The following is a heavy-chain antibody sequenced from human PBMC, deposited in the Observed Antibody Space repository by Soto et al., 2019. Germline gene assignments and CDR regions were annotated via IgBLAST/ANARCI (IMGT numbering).Heavy chain of an antibody. J-gene: IGHJ4*02. CDR3: ASYYYDSSVPIVVGDL. CDR1: GYTFTSYH. CDR2: IIPIFGTA. V-gene: IGHV1-69*13. Sequence: SVKVSCKTSGYTFTSYHISWVRQAPGQGLEWMGGIIPIFGTANYAQKFQGRVTITADESTSTAYMELSSLRSEDTAVYYCASYYYDSSVPIVVGDLWGQGTLVTVSS. D-gene: IGHD3-22*01.